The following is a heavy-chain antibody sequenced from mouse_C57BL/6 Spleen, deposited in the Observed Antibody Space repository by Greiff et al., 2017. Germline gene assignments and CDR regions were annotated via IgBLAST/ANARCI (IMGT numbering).Heavy chain of an antibody. CDR1: GFTFTDYY. J-gene: IGHJ3*01. D-gene: IGHD4-1*01. CDR2: IRNKANGYTT. Sequence: EVQLVESGGGLVQPGGSLSLSCAASGFTFTDYYMSWVRQPPGKALEWLGFIRNKANGYTTEYSASVKGRFTISRDNSQSILYLQMNALRAEDSATYYCARGWDWFAYWGQGTLVTVSA. V-gene: IGHV7-3*01. CDR3: ARGWDWFAY.